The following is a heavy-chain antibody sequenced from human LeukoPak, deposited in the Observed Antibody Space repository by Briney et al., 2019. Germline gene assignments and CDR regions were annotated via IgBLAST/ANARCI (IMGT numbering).Heavy chain of an antibody. J-gene: IGHJ5*02. Sequence: SETLSLTCAVSGYSISSGYYWGWIRQPPGKGLEWIGSIYHSGSTYYNPSLKSRVTISVNTSKNQFSLKLSSVTAADTAVYYCARLTLRRDIVVVWWFDPWGQGTLVTVSS. D-gene: IGHD2-2*01. CDR2: IYHSGST. CDR1: GYSISSGYY. V-gene: IGHV4-38-2*01. CDR3: ARLTLRRDIVVVWWFDP.